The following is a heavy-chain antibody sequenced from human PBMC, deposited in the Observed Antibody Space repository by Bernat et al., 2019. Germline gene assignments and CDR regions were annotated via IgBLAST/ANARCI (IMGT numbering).Heavy chain of an antibody. Sequence: EVQLLESGGGFVQPGGSLRLSCAASGFPLNNYAMSWVRQAPGKGLEWVSAIAGSSRDTYYADSVKGRFPISRDHSKNTLSLQMNSLRVDDTAVYYCAKGSSSGRPYYFDVWGQGTLVTVSS. J-gene: IGHJ4*02. CDR2: IAGSSRDT. CDR3: AKGSSSGRPYYFDV. D-gene: IGHD6-19*01. CDR1: GFPLNNYA. V-gene: IGHV3-23*01.